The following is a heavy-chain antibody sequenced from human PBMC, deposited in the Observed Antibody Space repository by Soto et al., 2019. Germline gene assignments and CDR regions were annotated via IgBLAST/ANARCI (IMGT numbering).Heavy chain of an antibody. V-gene: IGHV1-46*01. CDR3: ARDGHGYSYGYPKSYYYYGMDV. Sequence: QVQLVQSGAEVKKPGASVKVSCKASGYTFTSYYMHWVRQAPGQGLEWMGIINPSGGSTSYAQKFQGRVTMTRDTSTSTVYMELSSLRSEDTAVYYCARDGHGYSYGYPKSYYYYGMDVWGQGTTVTVSS. D-gene: IGHD5-18*01. J-gene: IGHJ6*02. CDR2: INPSGGST. CDR1: GYTFTSYY.